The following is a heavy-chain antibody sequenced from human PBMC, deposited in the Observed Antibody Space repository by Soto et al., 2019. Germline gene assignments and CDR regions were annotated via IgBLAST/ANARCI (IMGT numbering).Heavy chain of an antibody. J-gene: IGHJ4*02. D-gene: IGHD3-10*01. V-gene: IGHV1-69*04. CDR1: GGTFSSYT. CDR2: IIPILGIA. Sequence: ASVKVSCKASGGTFSSYTISWVRQAPGQGLEWMGRIIPILGIANYAQKFQGRVTITADKSTSAAYMELSSLRSEDTAVYYCAKDMVRGVIPPILDYWGQGTLVTVSS. CDR3: AKDMVRGVIPPILDY.